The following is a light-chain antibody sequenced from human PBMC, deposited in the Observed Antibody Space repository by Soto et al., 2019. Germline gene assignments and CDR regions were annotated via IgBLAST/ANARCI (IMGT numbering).Light chain of an antibody. J-gene: IGKJ3*01. CDR2: GAS. CDR1: QSVTSSY. CDR3: QQRSNWPFT. Sequence: IVLTHSPGTLSFSPGQRSTLYFSASQSVTSSYLAWWQQKPGQAPRLLIYGASSRATGIPDRFSGSGSGTDFTLTISRLEPEDFAVYYCQQRSNWPFTFGPGTKVD. V-gene: IGKV3D-20*02.